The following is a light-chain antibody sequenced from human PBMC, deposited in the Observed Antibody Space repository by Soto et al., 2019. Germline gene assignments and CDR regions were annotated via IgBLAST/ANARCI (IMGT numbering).Light chain of an antibody. CDR3: QSYASSLSGSV. J-gene: IGLJ2*01. Sequence: QSVLTQPPSVSGAPGQRVTISCTGSSSNIGAGYDVHWYQHLPRTAPKLLLYGNNNRPSGVPDRFSGSKSGPSASLAITGLQAEDEADYYCQSYASSLSGSVFGGGTKVTVL. CDR1: SSNIGAGYD. V-gene: IGLV1-40*01. CDR2: GNN.